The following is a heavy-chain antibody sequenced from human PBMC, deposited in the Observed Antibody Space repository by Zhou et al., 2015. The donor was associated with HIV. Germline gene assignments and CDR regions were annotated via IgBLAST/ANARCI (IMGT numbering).Heavy chain of an antibody. J-gene: IGHJ5*02. V-gene: IGHV3-23*01. D-gene: IGHD2-21*02. CDR3: AKNYDLGDLQRFAP. CDR1: GFTFRTYG. Sequence: EVQLLESGGDLVQPGGSLRLSCEVSGFTFRTYGMNWVRQAPGKGLEWVSSISGSDGRTHYADSVKGRFTISRDIAKNTLYLQMNSLTAEDAAVYYCAKNYDLGDLQRFAPWGREPWSPSPQ. CDR2: ISGSDGRT.